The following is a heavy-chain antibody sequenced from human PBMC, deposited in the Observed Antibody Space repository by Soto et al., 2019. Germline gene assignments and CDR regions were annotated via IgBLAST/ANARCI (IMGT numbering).Heavy chain of an antibody. D-gene: IGHD6-25*01. V-gene: IGHV3-30*18. J-gene: IGHJ6*02. CDR1: VFTFSSYG. CDR2: ISYDGSNK. Sequence: PGGSLRLSCAASVFTFSSYGMHWVRQAPGKGLEWVAVISYDGSNKYYADSVKGRFTISRDNSKNTLYLQMNSLRAEDTAVYYCAKDLQRLHRYYYYGMDVWGQGTTVTVSS. CDR3: AKDLQRLHRYYYYGMDV.